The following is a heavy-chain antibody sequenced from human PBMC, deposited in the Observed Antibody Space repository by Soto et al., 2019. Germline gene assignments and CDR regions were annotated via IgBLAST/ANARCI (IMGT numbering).Heavy chain of an antibody. CDR2: IKQDGSEK. CDR1: GFTFSSYW. J-gene: IGHJ5*02. Sequence: GGSLRLSCAASGFTFSSYWMSWVRQAPGKGLEWVANIKQDGSEKYYVDSVKGRFTISRDNAKNSLYLQMNSLRAEDTAVYYCARDRRHYDILGDVHPATSWFDPWGQGTLVTVSS. CDR3: ARDRRHYDILGDVHPATSWFDP. D-gene: IGHD3-9*01. V-gene: IGHV3-7*01.